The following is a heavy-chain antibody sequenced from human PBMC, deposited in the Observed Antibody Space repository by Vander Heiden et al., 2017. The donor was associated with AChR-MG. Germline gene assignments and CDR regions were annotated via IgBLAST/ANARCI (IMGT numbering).Heavy chain of an antibody. V-gene: IGHV1-18*01. CDR3: ARDHSDCSGGSCYPDY. CDR1: GYPFTGYG. CDR2: ISAYNGNT. Sequence: QVQLVQSGAEVKKPGPSVKFSCRASGYPFTGYGISWVRQAPGQGLEWMGWISAYNGNTNYAQKLQGRVTMTTDTSTSTAYMELRSLRSDDTAVYYCARDHSDCSGGSCYPDYWGQGTLVTVSS. D-gene: IGHD2-15*01. J-gene: IGHJ4*02.